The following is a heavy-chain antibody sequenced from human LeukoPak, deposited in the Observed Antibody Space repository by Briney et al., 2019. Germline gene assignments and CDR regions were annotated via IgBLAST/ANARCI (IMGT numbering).Heavy chain of an antibody. J-gene: IGHJ6*03. CDR1: GGSISSYY. V-gene: IGHV4-59*04. D-gene: IGHD3-10*01. CDR3: VRHQEGMVRGVLYYMDV. Sequence: PSETLSLTCTVSGGSISSYYWSWIRQPPGKGLEWIGYIYYSGSTYYNPSLKSRVTISVDTSKNQFSLKLSSVTAADTAVYYCVRHQEGMVRGVLYYMDVWGTGTTVTISS. CDR2: IYYSGST.